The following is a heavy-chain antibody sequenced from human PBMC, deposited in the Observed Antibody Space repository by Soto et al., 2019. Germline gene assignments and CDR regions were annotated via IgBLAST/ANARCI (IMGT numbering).Heavy chain of an antibody. J-gene: IGHJ4*02. D-gene: IGHD3-9*01. V-gene: IGHV4-59*08. Sequence: QVQLQESGPGLVKPSETLSLTCTVSGGSISSYYWSWIRQPPGKGLEWIGYIYYSGSTNYNPSLKSRVTISVDTSKNQFSLKLSSVTAADTAVYYCASRLRYFDWTLEFDYWGQGTLVTVSS. CDR2: IYYSGST. CDR3: ASRLRYFDWTLEFDY. CDR1: GGSISSYY.